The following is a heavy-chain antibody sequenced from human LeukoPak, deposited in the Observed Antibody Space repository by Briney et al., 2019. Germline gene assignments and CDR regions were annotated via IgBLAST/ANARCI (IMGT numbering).Heavy chain of an antibody. J-gene: IGHJ4*02. CDR2: ISSSSSYI. CDR1: GFTFSSYS. D-gene: IGHD2-2*01. Sequence: PGGSLRLSCAASGFTFSSYSMNWVRQAPGKGLEWVSSISSSSSYIYYADSVKGRFTISRDNAKNSLYLQMNSLRAEDTAVYYCATLPNEGHGGYFDYWGQGTLVTVSS. V-gene: IGHV3-21*01. CDR3: ATLPNEGHGGYFDY.